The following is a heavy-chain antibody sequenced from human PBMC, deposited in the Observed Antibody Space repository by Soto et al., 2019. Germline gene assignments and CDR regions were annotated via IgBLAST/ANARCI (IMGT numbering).Heavy chain of an antibody. Sequence: QVQLVQSGAEVKKPGASVKVSCKASGYTFTSYGISWVRQAPGQGLEGMGWISAYNGNTNYAQKLQGRVTMTTDTSTSTAYMELRSLRSDDTAVYYCARVSRGYDILTGYYLLNDYWGQGTLVTVSS. J-gene: IGHJ4*02. CDR2: ISAYNGNT. CDR3: ARVSRGYDILTGYYLLNDY. CDR1: GYTFTSYG. V-gene: IGHV1-18*01. D-gene: IGHD3-9*01.